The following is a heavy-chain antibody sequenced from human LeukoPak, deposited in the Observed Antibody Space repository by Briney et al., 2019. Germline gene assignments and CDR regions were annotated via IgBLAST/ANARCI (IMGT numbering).Heavy chain of an antibody. J-gene: IGHJ4*02. CDR3: ARGPSVYDY. V-gene: IGHV4-59*01. Sequence: SETLSLTCTVSRGSLCSYYWSWIRQPPAKGPEWIGYIYYSGSTNYTPSLKSRVTRSVDTPKNQFSLKLSSVTAADTAVYYCARGPSVYDYWGQGTLVTVSS. D-gene: IGHD3-16*01. CDR2: IYYSGST. CDR1: RGSLCSYY.